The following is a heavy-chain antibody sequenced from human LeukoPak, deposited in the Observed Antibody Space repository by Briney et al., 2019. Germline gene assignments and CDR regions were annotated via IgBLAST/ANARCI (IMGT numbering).Heavy chain of an antibody. J-gene: IGHJ4*01. D-gene: IGHD6-13*01. CDR2: IRQDGGEK. CDR3: ARDGTAAGLYFDL. V-gene: IGHV3-7*01. CDR1: GFTFSDYW. Sequence: GGSLRLSCVASGFTFSDYWVNWARQAPGKGLEWVASIRQDGGEKTYVDSVKGRFTISRDNTKNSLYLQMSSLRAEDTAVYYCARDGTAAGLYFDLWGQGTLVTVSS.